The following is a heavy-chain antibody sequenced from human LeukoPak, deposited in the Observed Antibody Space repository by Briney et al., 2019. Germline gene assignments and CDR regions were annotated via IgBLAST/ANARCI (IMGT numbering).Heavy chain of an antibody. Sequence: GASVKVSCKASGYTFTSYDINWVRQATGQGLEWMGIINPSGGSTSYAQKFQGRVTMTRDTSTSTVYMELSSLRSEDTAVYYCARETPGPQAFDYWGQGTLVTVSS. CDR2: INPSGGST. J-gene: IGHJ4*02. CDR1: GYTFTSYD. V-gene: IGHV1-46*01. CDR3: ARETPGPQAFDY.